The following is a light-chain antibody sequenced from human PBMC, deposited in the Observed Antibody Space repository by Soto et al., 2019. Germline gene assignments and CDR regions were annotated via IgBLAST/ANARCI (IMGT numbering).Light chain of an antibody. CDR2: KAS. V-gene: IGKV1-5*03. Sequence: IQMSQSRSTLSASVGDRVSITCRASQSISSWLAWYQQKPGKAPKLLIYKASSLESGVPSRFSGSGSGTEFTLAISSLQPDDFATYYCQHYSTYSRTFG. CDR3: QHYSTYSRT. CDR1: QSISSW. J-gene: IGKJ1*01.